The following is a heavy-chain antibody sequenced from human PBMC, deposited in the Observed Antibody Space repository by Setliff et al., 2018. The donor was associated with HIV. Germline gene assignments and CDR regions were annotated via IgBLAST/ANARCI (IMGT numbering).Heavy chain of an antibody. CDR1: GFTFSFYG. J-gene: IGHJ4*02. Sequence: GGSLRLSCAASGFTFSFYGMYWVRQAPGKGLEWVAGISYDGSEKYYVDSVKGRFTISRDNAKNSLYLQMNSLRAEDTAVYYCARAGRSGSTWWAYFDYWGQGTLVTVSS. CDR3: ARAGRSGSTWWAYFDY. D-gene: IGHD6-13*01. V-gene: IGHV3-30*03. CDR2: ISYDGSEK.